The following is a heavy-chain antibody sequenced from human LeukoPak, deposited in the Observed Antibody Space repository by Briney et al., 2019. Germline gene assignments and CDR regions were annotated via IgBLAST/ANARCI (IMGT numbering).Heavy chain of an antibody. CDR2: IYYTGST. D-gene: IGHD2-21*02. Sequence: PSETLSLTCTVSGGSISSYHWSWIRQSPGKGLEWIGYIYYTGSTNYNPSLKSRVTISIDTSKNQFSLKLSSVTAADTAVYYCATHVVLTAPFGYWGQGTLVTVSS. CDR1: GGSISSYH. V-gene: IGHV4-59*08. J-gene: IGHJ4*02. CDR3: ATHVVLTAPFGY.